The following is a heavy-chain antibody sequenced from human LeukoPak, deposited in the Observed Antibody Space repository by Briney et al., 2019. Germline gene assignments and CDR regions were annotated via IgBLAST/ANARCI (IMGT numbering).Heavy chain of an antibody. CDR3: ARDSEYYDFWSGYYTGIHFDY. CDR2: ISAYNGNT. Sequence: ASVKVSCKASGYTFTSYGISWVRQAPGQGLEWMGWISAYNGNTNYAQKLQGRVTMTTDTSTSTAYMELRSLRSDDTAVYYCARDSEYYDFWSGYYTGIHFDYWGQGTLVTVSS. V-gene: IGHV1-18*01. J-gene: IGHJ4*02. CDR1: GYTFTSYG. D-gene: IGHD3-3*01.